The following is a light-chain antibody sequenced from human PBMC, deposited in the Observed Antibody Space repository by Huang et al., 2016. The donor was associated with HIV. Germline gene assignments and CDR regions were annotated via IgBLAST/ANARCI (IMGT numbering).Light chain of an antibody. CDR2: AAS. V-gene: IGKV1-39*01. J-gene: IGKJ5*01. CDR3: QQSYTTPLVS. Sequence: DIHMTQSPSSLSASVGDRVTITCRASQTINNFLNWYRHKPGKAPELLIYAASNLQGGVPPRFSGSGSGTEFTLTITGLQPEDFATYYCQQSYTTPLVSFGQGTRLDFK. CDR1: QTINNF.